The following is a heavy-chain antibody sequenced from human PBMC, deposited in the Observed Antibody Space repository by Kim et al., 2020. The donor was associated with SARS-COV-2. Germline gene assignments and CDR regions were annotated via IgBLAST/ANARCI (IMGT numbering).Heavy chain of an antibody. J-gene: IGHJ1*01. CDR1: GGSFSGYY. CDR3: ARRLSNTSGWGSHYCDL. CDR2: INHSGRT. D-gene: IGHD3-10*01. Sequence: SETLSLTCAVYGGSFSGYYWSWIRQPPGKGLAWIGEINHSGRTNYNPSLKSRVTISVDTSKNQFSLKLTSVTAADAALYFCARRLSNTSGWGSHYCDLWGQGILVTVSS. V-gene: IGHV4-34*01.